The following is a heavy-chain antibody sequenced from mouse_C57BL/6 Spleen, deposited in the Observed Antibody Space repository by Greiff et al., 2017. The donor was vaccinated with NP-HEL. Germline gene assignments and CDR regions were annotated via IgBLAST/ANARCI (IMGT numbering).Heavy chain of an antibody. CDR1: GYTFTSYW. CDR3: ARGGYDGYYFDY. D-gene: IGHD2-3*01. Sequence: VQLQQPGAELVKPGASVKLSCKASGYTFTSYWMQWVKQRPGQGLEWIGEIDPSDSYTNYNQKFKGKATLTVDTSSSTAYMQLSSLTSEDSAVYYCARGGYDGYYFDYWGQGTTLTVSS. J-gene: IGHJ2*01. CDR2: IDPSDSYT. V-gene: IGHV1-50*01.